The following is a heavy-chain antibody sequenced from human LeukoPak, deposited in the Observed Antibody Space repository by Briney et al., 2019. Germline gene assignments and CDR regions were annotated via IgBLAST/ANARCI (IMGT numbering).Heavy chain of an antibody. Sequence: GGSLRLSCAASGFTFSSYNMNWVRQAPGKGLEWVSSISSSGNYIYYADLVKGRFTISRDNAKNSLYLQMNSLRAEDTAVFYCARGAYSSVFSFYDYWGQGTLVTVSS. CDR2: ISSSGNYI. CDR3: ARGAYSSVFSFYDY. J-gene: IGHJ4*02. V-gene: IGHV3-21*01. CDR1: GFTFSSYN. D-gene: IGHD6-19*01.